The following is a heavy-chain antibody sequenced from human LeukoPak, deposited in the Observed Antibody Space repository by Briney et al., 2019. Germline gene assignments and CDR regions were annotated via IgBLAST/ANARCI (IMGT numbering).Heavy chain of an antibody. CDR3: AKSLPDGGTLDS. CDR2: ISGGADKS. D-gene: IGHD1-1*01. Sequence: GGSLRLSCAASGFTFAHYAMSWVRQAPGKGLEWVSAISGGADKSFYADSVKGRFTISRDNPKNTLYLQMNSLRVEDTAVYSCAKSLPDGGTLDSWGQGALVTVSS. V-gene: IGHV3-23*01. CDR1: GFTFAHYA. J-gene: IGHJ4*02.